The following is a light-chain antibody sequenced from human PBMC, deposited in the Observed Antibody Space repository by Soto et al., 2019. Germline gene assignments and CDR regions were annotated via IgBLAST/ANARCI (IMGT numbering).Light chain of an antibody. V-gene: IGLV2-14*01. J-gene: IGLJ2*01. CDR2: DVS. CDR1: SSDVGGYNY. Sequence: QSALTQPASVSGSPGQSITISCTGTSSDVGGYNYVSWYQQHPGKAPKLMIYDVSNRPSGVSNRFSGSKSGNTASLTISGLQAADEADYYCSSYTSSSTLVVFGRGTKVTVL. CDR3: SSYTSSSTLVV.